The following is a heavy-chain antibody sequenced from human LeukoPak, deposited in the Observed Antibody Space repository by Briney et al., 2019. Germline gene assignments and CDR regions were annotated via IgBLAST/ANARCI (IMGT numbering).Heavy chain of an antibody. CDR1: GFTFSSYS. CDR2: ISSSSSYV. J-gene: IGHJ4*02. D-gene: IGHD3-10*01. Sequence: GGSLRLSCAASGFTFSSYSMNWVRQAPGKGLEWVSSISSSSSYVYYADSVKGRFTISRDNAKNSLYLQMNSLRAEDTAVYYCARDKRGSGSYQYWVQGTPVTVSS. V-gene: IGHV3-21*01. CDR3: ARDKRGSGSYQY.